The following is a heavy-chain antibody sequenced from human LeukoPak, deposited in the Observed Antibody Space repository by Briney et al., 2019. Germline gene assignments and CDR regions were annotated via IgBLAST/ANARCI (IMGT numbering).Heavy chain of an antibody. CDR3: ARVWSTANHNWFDP. CDR2: INHSGST. D-gene: IGHD5-18*01. Sequence: PSETLSLTCAVYGGSFSGYYWSWIRQPPGKGLEWIGEINHSGSTNYSPSLKSQVTISVDTSKNQFSLKLSSVTAADTAVYYCARVWSTANHNWFDPWGQGTLVTVSS. V-gene: IGHV4-34*01. J-gene: IGHJ5*02. CDR1: GGSFSGYY.